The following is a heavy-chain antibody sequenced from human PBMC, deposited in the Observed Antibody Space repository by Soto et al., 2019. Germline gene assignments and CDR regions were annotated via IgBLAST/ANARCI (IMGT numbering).Heavy chain of an antibody. Sequence: SETLSLTCTVSGGSISSSSYYWGWIRQPPGKGLEWIGSIYYSGSTYYNPSLKSRVTISVDTSKNQFSLKLSSVTAADTAVYYCARRRGSSTAARGGWFDPWGQGTLVTVSS. CDR3: ARRRGSSTAARGGWFDP. CDR2: IYYSGST. D-gene: IGHD6-6*01. V-gene: IGHV4-39*01. CDR1: GGSISSSSYY. J-gene: IGHJ5*02.